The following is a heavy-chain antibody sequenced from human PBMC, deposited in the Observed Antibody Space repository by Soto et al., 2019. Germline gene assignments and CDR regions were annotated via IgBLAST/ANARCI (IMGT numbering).Heavy chain of an antibody. CDR3: ARGQRFSDWFDP. D-gene: IGHD3-3*01. Sequence: PSETLSLTCTVTGGAISGYYWTWIRQSDREGLEWIGRIYSSGSTNYNPSLKSRVTISLDTSMNYYSLRLSSVTAAHTAVYYCARGQRFSDWFDPWGQGTLVTVSS. CDR1: GGAISGYY. J-gene: IGHJ5*02. V-gene: IGHV4-4*07. CDR2: IYSSGST.